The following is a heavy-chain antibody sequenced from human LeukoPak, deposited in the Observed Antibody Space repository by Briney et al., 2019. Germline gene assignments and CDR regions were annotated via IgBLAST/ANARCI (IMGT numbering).Heavy chain of an antibody. CDR3: ARFTVTLIFDY. J-gene: IGHJ4*02. CDR1: GFTFSSYS. CDR2: ISSSSSYI. D-gene: IGHD4-17*01. Sequence: GGSLRLSCAASGFTFSSYSMTWVRQAPGKGLEWVSSISSSSSYIYYADSVKGRFTISRDNAKNSVYLQMNSLRAEDTAVYYCARFTVTLIFDYWGQGTLVTVSS. V-gene: IGHV3-21*01.